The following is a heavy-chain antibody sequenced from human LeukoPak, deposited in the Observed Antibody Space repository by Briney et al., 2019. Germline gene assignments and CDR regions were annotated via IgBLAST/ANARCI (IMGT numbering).Heavy chain of an antibody. V-gene: IGHV4-34*01. CDR1: GFTFSSYA. CDR2: INHSGST. Sequence: GSLRLSCAASGFTFSSYAMSWIRQPPGKGLEWIGEINHSGSTNYNPSLKSRVTISVDTSKNQFSLKLSSVTAADTAVYYCARKTGEIVVADYWGQGTLVTVSS. CDR3: ARKTGEIVVADY. J-gene: IGHJ4*02. D-gene: IGHD3-22*01.